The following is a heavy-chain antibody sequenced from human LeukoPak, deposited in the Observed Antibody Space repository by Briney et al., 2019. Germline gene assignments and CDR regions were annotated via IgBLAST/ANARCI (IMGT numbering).Heavy chain of an antibody. Sequence: GGALRLSCVASGFTFSNYVMQWVRQAPGKGLEGVTFISYDGSNKYYADSVKGRFTISRDNSKNTLYMHLTSLTAQATAVYYCAKSSYGDYRLSLFSHWGQGPLVTVSP. CDR1: GFTFSNYV. CDR2: ISYDGSNK. J-gene: IGHJ4*02. CDR3: AKSSYGDYRLSLFSH. V-gene: IGHV3-30*18. D-gene: IGHD4-17*01.